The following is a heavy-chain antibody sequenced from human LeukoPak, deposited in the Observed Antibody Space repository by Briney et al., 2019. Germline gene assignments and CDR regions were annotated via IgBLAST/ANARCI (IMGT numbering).Heavy chain of an antibody. J-gene: IGHJ3*02. Sequence: ASVKVSCKASGYTFTSYGISWVRQAPGQGHERMGWISAYNGNTNYAQKLQGRVTMTTDTSTSTAYMELRSLRSDDTAVYYCARPLASPDAFDIWGQGTMVTVSS. V-gene: IGHV1-18*01. CDR1: GYTFTSYG. CDR3: ARPLASPDAFDI. CDR2: ISAYNGNT.